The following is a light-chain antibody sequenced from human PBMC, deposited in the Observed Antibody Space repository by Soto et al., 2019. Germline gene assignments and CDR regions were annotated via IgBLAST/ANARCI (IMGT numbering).Light chain of an antibody. CDR2: GAS. CDR3: QQYNNWPRT. V-gene: IGKV3D-15*01. CDR1: QSVSSS. J-gene: IGKJ1*01. Sequence: SQSPGTLSFSPGERATLSCRASQSVSSSSLAWYQQKPGQAPRLLIYGASSRATGIPARFSGSGSGTEFTLTISSLQSEDFAVYYCQQYNNWPRTFGQGTKVDIK.